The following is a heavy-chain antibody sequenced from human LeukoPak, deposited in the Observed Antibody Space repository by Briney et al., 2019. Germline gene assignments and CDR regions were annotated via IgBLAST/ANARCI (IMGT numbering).Heavy chain of an antibody. J-gene: IGHJ6*03. CDR1: GYTFTSYD. CDR3: ARMARDDFDWLLGDYMDV. Sequence: ASVKVSCKASGYTFTSYDINWVRQATGQGLEWMGWMNPNSGNTGYARKFQGRVTMTRNTSISTAYMELSSLRSEDTAVYYCARMARDDFDWLLGDYMDVWGKGTTVTVSS. CDR2: MNPNSGNT. V-gene: IGHV1-8*01. D-gene: IGHD3-9*01.